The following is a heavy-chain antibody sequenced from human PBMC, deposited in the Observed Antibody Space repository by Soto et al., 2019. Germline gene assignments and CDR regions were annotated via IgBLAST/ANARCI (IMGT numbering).Heavy chain of an antibody. Sequence: QVHLVQSGAEVRKPGASVKVSCKGSGYTFTSYGIAWVRQAPGQGLEWMGWISAHNDNTNYAQKGPGRVTVTRDTSTRTAYMELRNLRSDDTGVYYCARGRYGDYWGQRALVTVSS. D-gene: IGHD1-1*01. CDR1: GYTFTSYG. CDR2: ISAHNDNT. V-gene: IGHV1-18*01. J-gene: IGHJ4*02. CDR3: ARGRYGDY.